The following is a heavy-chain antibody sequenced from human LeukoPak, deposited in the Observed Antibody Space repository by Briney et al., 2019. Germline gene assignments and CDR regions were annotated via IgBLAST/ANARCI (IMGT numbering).Heavy chain of an antibody. D-gene: IGHD3-22*01. Sequence: GGSLRLSCAASGFTFDNYAMHWVRQAPGKGLEWVSGISWSSSSIGYADSVKGRFTISRDNAKNSLYLQMNSLRAEDTALYYCAKANTYYYDSSGSYDYWGQGSLVTVSS. CDR2: ISWSSSSI. V-gene: IGHV3-9*01. CDR3: AKANTYYYDSSGSYDY. CDR1: GFTFDNYA. J-gene: IGHJ4*02.